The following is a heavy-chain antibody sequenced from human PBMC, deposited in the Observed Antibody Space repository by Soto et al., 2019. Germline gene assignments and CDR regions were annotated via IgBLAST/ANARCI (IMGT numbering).Heavy chain of an antibody. Sequence: SETLSLTCTVSVGSISSGGYYWSWIRQHPGKGLEWIGYIYYSGSTYYNPSLRSRVTISVDTSKNQFSLKLSSVTAADTAVYYCARAISYDFWSGYLLDYWGQGTLVTVSS. CDR1: VGSISSGGYY. CDR2: IYYSGST. V-gene: IGHV4-31*03. CDR3: ARAISYDFWSGYLLDY. D-gene: IGHD3-3*01. J-gene: IGHJ4*02.